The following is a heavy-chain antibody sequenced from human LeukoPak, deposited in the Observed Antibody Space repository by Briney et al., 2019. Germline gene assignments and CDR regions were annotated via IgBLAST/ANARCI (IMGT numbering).Heavy chain of an antibody. V-gene: IGHV4-59*08. CDR3: ARRGEGGSYFSY. D-gene: IGHD1-26*01. CDR1: GGSITNYY. CDR2: IYDTGST. Sequence: PSETLSLTCTVSGGSITNYYWSWIRQPPGKGLEWIGYIYDTGSTNYNPSLKSRVTMSVDSSKNQFSLNLSSVTAADTAVYYCARRGEGGSYFSYWGQGTLVTVSS. J-gene: IGHJ4*02.